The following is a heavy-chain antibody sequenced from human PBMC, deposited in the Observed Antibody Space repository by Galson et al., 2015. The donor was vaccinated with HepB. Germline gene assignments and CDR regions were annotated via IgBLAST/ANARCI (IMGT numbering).Heavy chain of an antibody. Sequence: SLRLSCAASGFSLNYFPMHWVRQSPGQGLEWVAVISYTVTYTGYADFGRGRFTISRDNSKNALYLHMNSLRVEDTALYYCVRPRGAGAGDYQNWYFDLWGRGTMVTVSS. J-gene: IGHJ2*01. CDR3: VRPRGAGAGDYQNWYFDL. CDR1: GFSLNYFP. D-gene: IGHD4-17*01. CDR2: ISYTVTYT. V-gene: IGHV3-30*04.